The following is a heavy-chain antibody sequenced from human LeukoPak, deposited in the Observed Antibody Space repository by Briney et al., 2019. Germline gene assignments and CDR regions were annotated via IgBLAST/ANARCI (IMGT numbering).Heavy chain of an antibody. CDR3: AKDRYSYAFEYSDS. D-gene: IGHD5-18*01. J-gene: IGHJ4*02. CDR2: ISNDGSKK. Sequence: GGSLRLSCAASGSTFSSYGMHWVRQAPGKGLDWVAVISNDGSKKYYADSVKGRFTISRDNSKNTLSLQVSSLRTEDTAVYYCAKDRYSYAFEYSDSWGQGTLVTVSS. CDR1: GSTFSSYG. V-gene: IGHV3-30*18.